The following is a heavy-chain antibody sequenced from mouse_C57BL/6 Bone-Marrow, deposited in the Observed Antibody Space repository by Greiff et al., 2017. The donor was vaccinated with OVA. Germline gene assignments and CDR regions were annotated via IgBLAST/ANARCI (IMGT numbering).Heavy chain of an antibody. CDR2: IDPENGDT. CDR1: GFNIKDDY. V-gene: IGHV14-4*01. J-gene: IGHJ2*01. CDR3: TTYRY. Sequence: EVHLVESGAELVRPGASVKLSCTASGFNIKDDYMHWVKERPEQGLEWIGWIDPENGDTEYASKFQGKATITADTSSKTVYLHLSSLTSEDTAVYYCTTYRYWGQSTTLTVSS.